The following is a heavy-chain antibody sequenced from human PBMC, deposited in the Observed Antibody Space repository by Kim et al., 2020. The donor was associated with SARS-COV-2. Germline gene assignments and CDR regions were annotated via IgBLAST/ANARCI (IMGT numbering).Heavy chain of an antibody. CDR2: ISWNSGSI. CDR3: AKAYSSSGYGTLDY. J-gene: IGHJ4*02. V-gene: IGHV3-9*01. D-gene: IGHD6-13*01. CDR1: GFTFDDYA. Sequence: GGSLRLSCAASGFTFDDYAIHWVRQAPGKGLEWVSGISWNSGSIGYADSVKGRFTISRDNAKNSLYLQMNSLRAEDTALYYCAKAYSSSGYGTLDYWGQG.